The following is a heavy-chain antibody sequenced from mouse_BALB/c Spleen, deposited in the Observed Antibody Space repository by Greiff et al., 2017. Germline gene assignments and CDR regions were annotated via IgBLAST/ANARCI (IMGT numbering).Heavy chain of an antibody. CDR2: IYPGNSDT. D-gene: IGHD1-1*01. CDR1: GYSFTSYW. CDR3: TRGVVVGRYAMDY. Sequence: EVQLQESGTVLARPGASVKMSCKASGYSFTSYWMHWVKQRPGQGLEWIGAIYPGNSDTSYNQKFKGKAKLTAVTSASTAYMELSSLTNEDSAVYCCTRGVVVGRYAMDYWGQGTSVTVSS. V-gene: IGHV1-5*01. J-gene: IGHJ4*01.